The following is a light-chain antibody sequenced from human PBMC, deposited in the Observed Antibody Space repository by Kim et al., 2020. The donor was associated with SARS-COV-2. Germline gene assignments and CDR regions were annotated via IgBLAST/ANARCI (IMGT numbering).Light chain of an antibody. J-gene: IGLJ3*02. CDR2: YDD. CDR3: AAWDDSLNGPV. Sequence: RQRVTIPGSGSSSNIGNNAVNWYQQLPGKAPKLLIYYDDLLPSGVSDRFSGSKSGTSASLAISGLQSEDEADYYCAAWDDSLNGPVFGGGTQLTVL. CDR1: SSNIGNNA. V-gene: IGLV1-36*01.